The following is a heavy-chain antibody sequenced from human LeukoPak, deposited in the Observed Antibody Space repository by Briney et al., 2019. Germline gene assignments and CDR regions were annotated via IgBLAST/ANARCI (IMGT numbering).Heavy chain of an antibody. CDR2: MNPNRGNT. V-gene: IGHV1-8*01. CDR1: GYTFTSYD. D-gene: IGHD5-18*01. Sequence: GASVKVSCKASGYTFTSYDINWVRQATGQGLEWMGWMNPNRGNTGYAQKFQGRVTMTRNTSISTAYMELSSLRSEDTAVYYCARGRSYGYSYGQDFDYWGQGTLVTVSS. CDR3: ARGRSYGYSYGQDFDY. J-gene: IGHJ4*02.